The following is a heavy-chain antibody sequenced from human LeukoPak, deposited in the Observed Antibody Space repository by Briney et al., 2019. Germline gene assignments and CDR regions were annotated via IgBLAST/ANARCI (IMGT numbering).Heavy chain of an antibody. CDR3: ARDLLYYGSGNGMDV. D-gene: IGHD3-10*01. CDR1: GFTFSSYS. V-gene: IGHV3-21*01. Sequence: GGSLRLSCAASGFTFSSYSINWVRQAPGKGLEWVSSISSSSSYIYYADSVKGRFTISRDNAKNSLYLQMNSLRAEDTAVYYCARDLLYYGSGNGMDVWGKGTTVTVSS. CDR2: ISSSSSYI. J-gene: IGHJ6*04.